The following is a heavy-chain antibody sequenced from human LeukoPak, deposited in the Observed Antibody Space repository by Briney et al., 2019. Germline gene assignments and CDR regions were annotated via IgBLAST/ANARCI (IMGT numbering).Heavy chain of an antibody. V-gene: IGHV1-69*05. CDR2: IIPIFGTA. J-gene: IGHJ4*02. D-gene: IGHD3-22*01. CDR3: ARTQHYYDSSGPFDY. Sequence: SVKVSCKASGGTFSSYAISWVRQAPGQGLEWMGGIIPIFGTANYAQKFQGRVTITTDESTSTAYMELSSLRSEDTAVYYCARTQHYYDSSGPFDYWGQGTLVTVSS. CDR1: GGTFSSYA.